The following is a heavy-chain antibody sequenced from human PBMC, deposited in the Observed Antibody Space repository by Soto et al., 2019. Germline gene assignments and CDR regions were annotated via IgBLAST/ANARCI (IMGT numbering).Heavy chain of an antibody. D-gene: IGHD3-16*02. CDR2: IFPKFGTT. CDR1: GDTDTNYV. V-gene: IGHV1-69*01. J-gene: IGHJ6*02. Sequence: QVQLVQFGAEVKKPGSSVKVSCKASGDTDTNYVISWVRQAPGQGLEWMGGIFPKFGTTYSPQKLQDRLTITADESTSTVYMQLSSLRLDDTAVYYCEAEMTFGKLSVVWGQGTTVTVSS. CDR3: EAEMTFGKLSVV.